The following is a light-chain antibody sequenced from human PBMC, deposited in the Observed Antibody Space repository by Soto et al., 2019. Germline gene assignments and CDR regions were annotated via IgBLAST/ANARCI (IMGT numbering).Light chain of an antibody. CDR2: DVI. J-gene: IGLJ2*01. CDR1: NSDVGGYNY. Sequence: QSALTQPRSVSGSPGQSVTISCTGTNSDVGGYNYVSWYQQYPGKAPKLMIYDVIKRPSGVPDRFSGSTSGNTASLTITGLQAEDEADYYCCSYAGTYTHVVFGGGTKLTVL. CDR3: CSYAGTYTHVV. V-gene: IGLV2-11*01.